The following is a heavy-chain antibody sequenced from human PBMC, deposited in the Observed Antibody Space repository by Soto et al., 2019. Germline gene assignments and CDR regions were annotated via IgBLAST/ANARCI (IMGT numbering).Heavy chain of an antibody. J-gene: IGHJ4*02. V-gene: IGHV1-3*01. CDR1: GYTFTSYA. CDR3: ARVGAAAGPYYFDY. Sequence: ASVKVSCKPSGYTFTSYAMHWARQPPGQRLEWMGWINAGNRNTKYSQKFQGRVTITRDTSASTAYMELSSLRSEDTAVYYCARVGAAAGPYYFDYWGQGTLVTVSS. CDR2: INAGNRNT. D-gene: IGHD6-13*01.